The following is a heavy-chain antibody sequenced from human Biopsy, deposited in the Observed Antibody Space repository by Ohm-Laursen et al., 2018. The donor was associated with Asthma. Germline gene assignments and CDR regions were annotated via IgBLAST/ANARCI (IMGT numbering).Heavy chain of an antibody. CDR2: MYYGEST. J-gene: IGHJ4*02. CDR1: GASITSSAYY. V-gene: IGHV4-39*01. CDR3: ARHDHRWDTYADF. D-gene: IGHD2-2*01. Sequence: SDTLSFTCAVSGASITSSAYYWGWLRQPPGKGLEWIGSMYYGESTYYSQALKRRFTISVDTSKNQYSLILSSLTAADTAVYYCARHDHRWDTYADFWGQGTLVTVSS.